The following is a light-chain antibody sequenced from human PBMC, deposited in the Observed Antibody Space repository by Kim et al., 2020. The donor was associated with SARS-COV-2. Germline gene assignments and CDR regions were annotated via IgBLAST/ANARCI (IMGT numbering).Light chain of an antibody. CDR2: KSD. Sequence: GQRVNMSCSGGRSNLGSHNVSCYQQLPGMAPKLLSYKSDQRPSGVPDRFSGSKSDTSASLAISGLRSDDEADYHCAAWDDSLSGWMFGGGTQLTVL. CDR3: AAWDDSLSGWM. J-gene: IGLJ3*02. CDR1: RSNLGSHN. V-gene: IGLV1-47*01.